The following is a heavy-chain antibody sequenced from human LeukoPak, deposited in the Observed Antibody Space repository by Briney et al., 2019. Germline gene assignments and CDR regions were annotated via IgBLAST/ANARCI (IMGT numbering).Heavy chain of an antibody. J-gene: IGHJ4*02. CDR1: GYTFTGYY. CDR2: INPNSGGT. Sequence: VASVKVSCKPSGYTFTGYYMHWVRQAPGQGLEWMGWINPNSGGTNYAQKFQGRVTMTRDTSISTAYMELSRLTSDDTAVYYCARWGPSGSDLFDYWGQGTLVTVSS. D-gene: IGHD6-6*01. V-gene: IGHV1-2*02. CDR3: ARWGPSGSDLFDY.